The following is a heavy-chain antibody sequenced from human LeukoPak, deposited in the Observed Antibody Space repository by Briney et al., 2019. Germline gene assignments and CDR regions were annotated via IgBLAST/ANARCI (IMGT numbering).Heavy chain of an antibody. J-gene: IGHJ5*02. CDR2: IYTSGST. CDR1: GGSISSGSYY. CDR3: ARETRGGLLRFLPTNWFDP. Sequence: PSQTLSLTCTVSGGSISSGSYYWSWIRQPAGKGLEWIGRIYTSGSTNYNPSLRSRVTISVDTSKNQFSLKLSSVTAADTAVYYCARETRGGLLRFLPTNWFDPWGQGTLVTVSS. V-gene: IGHV4-61*02. D-gene: IGHD3-3*01.